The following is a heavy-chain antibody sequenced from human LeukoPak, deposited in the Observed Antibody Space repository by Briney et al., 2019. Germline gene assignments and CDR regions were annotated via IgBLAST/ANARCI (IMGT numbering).Heavy chain of an antibody. V-gene: IGHV3-30*18. D-gene: IGHD3-22*01. J-gene: IGHJ4*02. CDR3: AKASTSSGYNYVRVDN. CDR1: GLTFSNYG. CDR2: ISYDGSNK. Sequence: PGGSLRLSCAASGLTFSNYGMHWVRQAPGKGLEWVAVISYDGSNKYYADSVKGRFTISRDNSKNTLYLQMNSLRAEDTAVYYCAKASTSSGYNYVRVDNWGQGTLVTVSS.